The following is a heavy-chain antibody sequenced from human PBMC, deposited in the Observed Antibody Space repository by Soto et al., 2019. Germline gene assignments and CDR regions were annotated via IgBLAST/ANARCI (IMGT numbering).Heavy chain of an antibody. J-gene: IGHJ4*02. CDR1: GGSISSGDYY. CDR2: IYYSGST. V-gene: IGHV4-30-4*01. D-gene: IGHD3-22*01. Sequence: PSETPSLTCTVSGGSISSGDYYWSWIRQPPGKGLEWIGYIYYSGSTYYNPSLKSRVTISVDTSKNQFSLKLSSVTAADTAVYYCARAVADYDSSGYLLDYWGQGTLVTVSS. CDR3: ARAVADYDSSGYLLDY.